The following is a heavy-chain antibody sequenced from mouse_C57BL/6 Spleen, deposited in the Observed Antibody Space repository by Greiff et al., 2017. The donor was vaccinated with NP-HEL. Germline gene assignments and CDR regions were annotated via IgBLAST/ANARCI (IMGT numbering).Heavy chain of an antibody. CDR2: IDPSSGGT. Sequence: QVQLQQPGAELVKPGASVKLSCKASGYTFTSYWMHWVKQRPGRGLEWLGGIDPSSGGTYYTEKFKSKATRTFNKPSSTAYMQLSSLTSEAASVYYCARYDYDYDAAWFAYWGQGTLVTVSA. D-gene: IGHD2-4*01. CDR1: GYTFTSYW. J-gene: IGHJ3*01. V-gene: IGHV1-72*01. CDR3: ARYDYDYDAAWFAY.